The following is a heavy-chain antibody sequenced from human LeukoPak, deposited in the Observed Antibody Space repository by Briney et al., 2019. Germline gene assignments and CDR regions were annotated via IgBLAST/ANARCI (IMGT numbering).Heavy chain of an antibody. V-gene: IGHV4-34*01. CDR2: INHSGST. CDR3: ARHAPNYDFWSGYYHIDY. J-gene: IGHJ4*02. D-gene: IGHD3-3*01. Sequence: SETLSLTCAVYGGSFSGYYWSWIRQPPGKGLEWIGEINHSGSTNYNPSLKSRVTISVDTSKNQFSLKLSSVTAADTAVYYCARHAPNYDFWSGYYHIDYWGQGTLVTVSS. CDR1: GGSFSGYY.